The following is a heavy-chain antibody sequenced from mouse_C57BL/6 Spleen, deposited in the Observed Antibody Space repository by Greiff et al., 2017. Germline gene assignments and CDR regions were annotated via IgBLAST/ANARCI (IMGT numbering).Heavy chain of an antibody. Sequence: LVESGAELVRPGASVTLSCKASGYTFTDYEMHWVKQTPVHGLEWIGAIDPETGGTAYNQKFKGKAILTADKSSSTAYMELRSLTSEDSAVYYCTRSGNDGYYGMDYWGQGTSVTVSS. CDR2: IDPETGGT. V-gene: IGHV1-15*01. J-gene: IGHJ4*01. CDR1: GYTFTDYE. D-gene: IGHD2-3*01. CDR3: TRSGNDGYYGMDY.